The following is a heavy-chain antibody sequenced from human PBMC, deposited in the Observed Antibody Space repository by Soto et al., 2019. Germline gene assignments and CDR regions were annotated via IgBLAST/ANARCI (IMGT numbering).Heavy chain of an antibody. Sequence: GGSLRLSCAAPGFTFSSYGMHWVRQATGKGLEWVSAIGTAGDTYYPGSVKGRFTISRENAKNSLYLQMNSVRAGDTAVYYCAKPYIPGIAAPFDYWGQGTLVTVSS. J-gene: IGHJ4*02. CDR3: AKPYIPGIAAPFDY. V-gene: IGHV3-13*01. D-gene: IGHD6-25*01. CDR2: IGTAGDT. CDR1: GFTFSSYG.